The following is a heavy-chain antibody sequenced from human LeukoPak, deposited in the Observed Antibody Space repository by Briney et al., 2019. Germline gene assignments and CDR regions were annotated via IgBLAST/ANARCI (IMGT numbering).Heavy chain of an antibody. J-gene: IGHJ4*02. CDR3: TKWGDYDVLTGYYVSDY. Sequence: GGSLRLSCAASGFTFSSYAMSWVRQAPGKGLEWVSAITGRGGNTYYADSVKGRFTISRDNSKNTVFLQMNSLRAEDTAVYYCTKWGDYDVLTGYYVSDYWGQGTLVTVSS. D-gene: IGHD3-9*01. CDR2: ITGRGGNT. V-gene: IGHV3-23*01. CDR1: GFTFSSYA.